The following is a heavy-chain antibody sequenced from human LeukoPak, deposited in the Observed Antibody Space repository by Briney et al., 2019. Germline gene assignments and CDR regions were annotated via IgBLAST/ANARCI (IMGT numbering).Heavy chain of an antibody. V-gene: IGHV1-18*04. CDR3: ARGDNTAMIY. D-gene: IGHD5-18*01. J-gene: IGHJ4*02. Sequence: ASVKVSCKASGYTFTGYYMHWVRQAPGQGLEWMGWISAYNGNTNYAQKLQGRVTMTTDTSTSTAYMELRSLRSDDTAVYYCARGDNTAMIYWGQGTLVTVSS. CDR2: ISAYNGNT. CDR1: GYTFTGYY.